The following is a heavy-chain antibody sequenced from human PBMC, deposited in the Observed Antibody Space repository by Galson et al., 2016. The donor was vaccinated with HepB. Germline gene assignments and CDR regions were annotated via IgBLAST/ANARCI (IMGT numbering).Heavy chain of an antibody. CDR1: GFSFSLYY. CDR3: LADTYAFDL. CDR2: ISASNSDP. D-gene: IGHD2-15*01. V-gene: IGHV3-11*06. Sequence: SLRLSCAGSGFSFSLYYVGWIRQAPGKGLEWVAYISASNSDPNYADSVRGRFTISRDNAKRSLFLQMSSLRAEDTAVYYCLADTYAFDLWGQGTTVTVSS. J-gene: IGHJ3*01.